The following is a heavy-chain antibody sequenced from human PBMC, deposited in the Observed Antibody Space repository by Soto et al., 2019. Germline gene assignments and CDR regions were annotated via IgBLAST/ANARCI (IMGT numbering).Heavy chain of an antibody. CDR3: ARTFDYYYYYGMDV. D-gene: IGHD3-3*01. J-gene: IGHJ6*02. Sequence: GGSLRLSCAASGFTFSSYAMHWVRQAPGKGLEWVAVISYDGSNKYYADSVKGRFTISRDNSKNTLYLQMNSLRAEDTAVYYCARTFDYYYYYGMDVWGQGTTVTVSS. CDR2: ISYDGSNK. CDR1: GFTFSSYA. V-gene: IGHV3-30-3*01.